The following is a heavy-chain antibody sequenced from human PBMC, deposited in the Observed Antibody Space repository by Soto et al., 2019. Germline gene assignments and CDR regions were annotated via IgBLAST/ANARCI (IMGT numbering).Heavy chain of an antibody. J-gene: IGHJ6*02. CDR3: ARGYSSGWYYYYGMDV. V-gene: IGHV1-18*01. D-gene: IGHD6-19*01. Sequence: ASVKVSCKASGYTFTSYGIGWVRQAPGQGLEWMGWISAYNGNTNYAQKLQGRVTMTTDTSTGTAYMELRSLRSDDTAVYYCARGYSSGWYYYYGMDVWGQGTKVTVSS. CDR1: GYTFTSYG. CDR2: ISAYNGNT.